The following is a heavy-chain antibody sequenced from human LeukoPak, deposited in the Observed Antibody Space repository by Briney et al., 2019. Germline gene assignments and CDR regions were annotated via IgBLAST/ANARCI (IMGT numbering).Heavy chain of an antibody. CDR2: VSHDGNTK. Sequence: PGGSLRLSCAASGFTFRIYGMHWLRQAPGKGLEWLAVVSHDGNTKYYADSVKGRFTISRDNSKNTLFLQMDSLGAEDTAVYYCTKEPNEYSSGWYFRYWGQGTLVTVSS. CDR3: TKEPNEYSSGWYFRY. V-gene: IGHV3-30*18. CDR1: GFTFRIYG. J-gene: IGHJ4*02. D-gene: IGHD6-19*01.